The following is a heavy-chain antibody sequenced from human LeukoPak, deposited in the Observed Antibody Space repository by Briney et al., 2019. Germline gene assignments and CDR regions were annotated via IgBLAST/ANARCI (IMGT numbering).Heavy chain of an antibody. D-gene: IGHD3/OR15-3a*01. V-gene: IGHV3-11*01. CDR3: ARIEGLDWFDP. J-gene: IGHJ5*02. CDR2: ISSSGSTI. Sequence: GGSLRLSCAASGFTFSDYYMSLIRQAPGKVLEWVSYISSSGSTIYYADSVKGRFTISRGNAKNSLYPQMNSLRAEDTAVYYCARIEGLDWFDPWGQGTLVTVSS. CDR1: GFTFSDYY.